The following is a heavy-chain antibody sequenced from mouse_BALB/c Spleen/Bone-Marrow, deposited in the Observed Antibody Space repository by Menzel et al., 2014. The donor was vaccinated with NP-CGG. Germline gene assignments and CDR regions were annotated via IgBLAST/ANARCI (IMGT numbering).Heavy chain of an antibody. D-gene: IGHD3-1*01. CDR3: ARSGVPYATDY. J-gene: IGHJ4*01. Sequence: EVQLQQSGPELVKPGASVKISCMASGYTFTDYNMHWVKQSHGKSLEWIGYIYPYNGGTGYNQKFKSKATLTVDNSSSTAYMELRSLTSEDSAVYYCARSGVPYATDYWGQGTSVTVSS. V-gene: IGHV1S29*02. CDR2: IYPYNGGT. CDR1: GYTFTDYN.